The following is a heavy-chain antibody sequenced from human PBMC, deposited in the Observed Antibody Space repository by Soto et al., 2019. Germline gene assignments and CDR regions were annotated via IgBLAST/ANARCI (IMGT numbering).Heavy chain of an antibody. V-gene: IGHV1-3*01. CDR3: ARWIATGRLDP. D-gene: IGHD2-21*01. J-gene: IGHJ5*02. CDR1: GYTFTRYT. Sequence: QVQLVQSGAEVKKPGASVKISCKASGYTFTRYTMNWVRQAPGQRLEWMGWINPDNGNTKSSQKFQDRVIITRATSASTACMDLSSLRSEDTAVYYCARWIATGRLDPWGQGTLVTVSS. CDR2: INPDNGNT.